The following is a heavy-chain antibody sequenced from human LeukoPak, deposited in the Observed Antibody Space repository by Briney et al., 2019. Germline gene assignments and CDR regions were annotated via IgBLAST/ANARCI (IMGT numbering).Heavy chain of an antibody. CDR1: GGSISSYY. CDR3: ARVNSSGWSRARYYYGMGV. Sequence: KPSETLSLTCTVSGGSISSYYWSWIRQPPGKGLEWIGYIYYSGSTNYNPSLKSRVTISVDTSKNQFSLKLSSVTAADTAVYYCARVNSSGWSRARYYYGMGVWGQGTTVTVSS. CDR2: IYYSGST. V-gene: IGHV4-59*01. D-gene: IGHD6-19*01. J-gene: IGHJ6*02.